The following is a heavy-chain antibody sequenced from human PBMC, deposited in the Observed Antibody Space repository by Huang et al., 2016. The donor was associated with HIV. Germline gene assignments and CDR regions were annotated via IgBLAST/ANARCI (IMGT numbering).Heavy chain of an antibody. D-gene: IGHD5-18*01. V-gene: IGHV5-51*03. CDR1: GFSFTSYW. J-gene: IGHJ4*02. CDR3: AIHDSNDFTFDD. Sequence: EVQMVQSGVEVKKPGESLKISCRGSGFSFTSYWIGWVRQMPGKGLEGMDIIFPGNSNTFYSPAFQGQVTISADKYTRTAYLQWSSLKASDSAIYYCAIHDSNDFTFDDWGQGTLVAVSS. CDR2: IFPGNSNT.